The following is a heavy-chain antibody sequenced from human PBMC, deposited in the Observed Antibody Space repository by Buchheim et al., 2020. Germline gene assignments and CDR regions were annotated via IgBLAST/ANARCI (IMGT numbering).Heavy chain of an antibody. CDR3: TDLFDY. V-gene: IGHV3-23*01. Sequence: EVQILESGGGLVQPGGSLRLSCAASGFDFSNYAMNWVRQGPGKGLEWVSTINAVSTSTYYADSVKGRFTISRDNSRNTLYLQMNNLRDEDTALYYCTDLFDYWGQGAL. CDR2: INAVSTST. CDR1: GFDFSNYA. J-gene: IGHJ4*02.